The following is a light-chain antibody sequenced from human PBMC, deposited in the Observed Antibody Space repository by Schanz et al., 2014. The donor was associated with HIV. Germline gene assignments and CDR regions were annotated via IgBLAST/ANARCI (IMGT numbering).Light chain of an antibody. CDR1: NSNIGNIY. Sequence: QSVLTQPPSVSAAPGQKVTISCSGSNSNIGNIYVSWYQQLPGTAPKLLIYDNNKRPSGIPDRFSGSKSGNTASLTISGLQAEDEADYYCSSYTSSSTVVFGGGTKLTVL. J-gene: IGLJ2*01. CDR3: SSYTSSSTVV. CDR2: DNN. V-gene: IGLV1-51*01.